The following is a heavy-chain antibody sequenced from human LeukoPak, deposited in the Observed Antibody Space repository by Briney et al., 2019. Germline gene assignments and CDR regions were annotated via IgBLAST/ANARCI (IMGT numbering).Heavy chain of an antibody. J-gene: IGHJ4*02. CDR1: GFTFSSYA. CDR3: ARSDPYYYDSSVFDY. Sequence: GGSLRLSCAASGFTFSSYAMHWVRQAPGKGLEWVAVISYDGSNKYYADSVKGRFTISRDNSKNTLYLQMNSLRAEDTAVYYCARSDPYYYDSSVFDYWCQGTLVTVSS. V-gene: IGHV3-30-3*01. CDR2: ISYDGSNK. D-gene: IGHD3-22*01.